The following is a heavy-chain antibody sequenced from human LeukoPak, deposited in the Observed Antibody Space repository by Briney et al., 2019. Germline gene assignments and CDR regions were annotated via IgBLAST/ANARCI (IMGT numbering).Heavy chain of an antibody. V-gene: IGHV3-7*01. CDR2: INQDGSEK. Sequence: GGSLRLSCAASGFTFSNYWMSWVRQAPGKGLEWVANINQDGSEKYSVDSVEGRFTISRDNAKNSLYLQMNSLRAEDTAVYYCARADWGSIDYWGQGTLVTVSS. D-gene: IGHD7-27*01. CDR1: GFTFSNYW. J-gene: IGHJ4*02. CDR3: ARADWGSIDY.